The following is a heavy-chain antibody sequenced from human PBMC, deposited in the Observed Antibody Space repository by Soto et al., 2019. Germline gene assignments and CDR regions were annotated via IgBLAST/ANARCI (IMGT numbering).Heavy chain of an antibody. CDR3: AREGIPGVVVVAALDS. J-gene: IGHJ5*01. CDR2: IWYDGSNK. CDR1: GFTFSSYG. Sequence: QVQLVESGGGVVQPGRSLRLSCAASGFTFSSYGMHWVRQAPGKGLEWVAVIWYDGSNKYYADSVKGRLTISRDNSKNTLNVQMNSLRAEDTAVYYCAREGIPGVVVVAALDSWGQGTLVTVSS. D-gene: IGHD2-15*01. V-gene: IGHV3-33*01.